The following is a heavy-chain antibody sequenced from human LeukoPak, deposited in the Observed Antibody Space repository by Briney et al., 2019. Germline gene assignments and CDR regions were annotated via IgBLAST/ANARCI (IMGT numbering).Heavy chain of an antibody. CDR1: GFTFSSYS. V-gene: IGHV3-21*01. CDR3: ARDLIVEGTAILGY. J-gene: IGHJ4*02. Sequence: GGSLRLSCAASGFTFSSYSMNWVRQAPGKGLEWVSPISSSSTHLYHADSVKVRFAISKDNAKNSLYLQMNSLRAEDTAVYYCARDLIVEGTAILGYWGQGTLVTVSS. CDR2: ISSSSTHL. D-gene: IGHD1-26*01.